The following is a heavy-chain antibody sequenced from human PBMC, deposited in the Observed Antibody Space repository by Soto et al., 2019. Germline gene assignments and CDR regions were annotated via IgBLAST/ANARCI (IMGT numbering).Heavy chain of an antibody. CDR3: ARPLGDYYYYYMDV. V-gene: IGHV3-74*01. CDR2: INSDGSST. CDR1: GFTFSSYW. Sequence: GGSLRLSCAASGFTFSSYWMHWVRQAPGKGLVWVSRINSDGSSTSYADSVKGRFTISRDNSKNTLYLQMNSLRAEDTAVYYCARPLGDYYYYYMDVWGKGTTVTVSS. D-gene: IGHD3-16*01. J-gene: IGHJ6*03.